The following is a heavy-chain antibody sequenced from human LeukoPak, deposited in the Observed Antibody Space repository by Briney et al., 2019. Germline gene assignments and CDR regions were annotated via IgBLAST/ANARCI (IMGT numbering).Heavy chain of an antibody. CDR2: ISYDGSNK. CDR3: AKEIGGAAADV. Sequence: QPGRSLRLSCAASGFTFSSYAMHWVRQAPGKGLEWVAVISYDGSNKYYADSVKGRFTISRDNSKNTLYLQMNSLRAEDTAVYYRAKEIGGAAADVWGQGTTVTVSS. J-gene: IGHJ6*02. CDR1: GFTFSSYA. D-gene: IGHD6-13*01. V-gene: IGHV3-30*04.